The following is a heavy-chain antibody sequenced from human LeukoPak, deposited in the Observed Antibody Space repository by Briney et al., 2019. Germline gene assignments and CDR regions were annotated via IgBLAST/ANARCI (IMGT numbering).Heavy chain of an antibody. D-gene: IGHD3-16*01. CDR1: GFTLSLYW. J-gene: IGHJ5*02. CDR3: VRQMIRFWFDP. V-gene: IGHV3-7*01. CDR2: INPDGSQK. Sequence: GGSLRLSCAASGFTLSLYWMTWVRQSPGKGLEWVADINPDGSQKYSVDSVKGRFTISRDNAKNSLFLQMNSLRAEDTAVYYCVRQMIRFWFDPWGQGTQVTVSS.